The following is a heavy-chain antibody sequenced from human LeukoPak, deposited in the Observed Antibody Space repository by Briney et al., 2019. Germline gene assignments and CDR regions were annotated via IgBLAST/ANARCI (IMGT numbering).Heavy chain of an antibody. CDR3: ARGGILLWFGELFPSGYYGMDV. CDR2: INPNSGGT. CDR1: GYTFTGYY. D-gene: IGHD3-10*01. V-gene: IGHV1-2*02. Sequence: ASVKVSCKASGYTFTGYYMHWVRQAPGQGLEWMGWINPNSGGTNYAQKFQGRVTMTRDTSISTAYMELSRLRSDDTAVYYCARGGILLWFGELFPSGYYGMDVWGQGTTVTVSS. J-gene: IGHJ6*02.